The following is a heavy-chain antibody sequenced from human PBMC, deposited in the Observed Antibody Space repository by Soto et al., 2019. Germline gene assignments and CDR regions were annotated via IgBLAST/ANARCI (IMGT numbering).Heavy chain of an antibody. Sequence: PSETLSLTCIVSGGSVSNYYWSWIRQPPGKGLEWIGYISYSGSTNYNPSLKSRITISVDTSKNQFSLNLDSVTAADTAVYYCARYPSVRYNYYGLDVWSQGPTVTVSS. D-gene: IGHD3-10*01. J-gene: IGHJ6*02. CDR1: GGSVSNYY. CDR3: ARYPSVRYNYYGLDV. CDR2: ISYSGST. V-gene: IGHV4-59*02.